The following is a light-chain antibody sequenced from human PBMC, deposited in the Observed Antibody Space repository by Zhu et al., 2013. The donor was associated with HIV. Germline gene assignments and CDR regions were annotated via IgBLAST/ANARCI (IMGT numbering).Light chain of an antibody. V-gene: IGKV3-15*01. Sequence: EIVMTQSPATLSVSPGETATLSCRASQSVSSDLAWYQQKPGQVPRLLIYGASTRATGIPARFSGSGSGTEFTLTISSLQSEDSAVYFCQHYNNWPPGFGQGTRLEIK. J-gene: IGKJ5*01. CDR1: QSVSSD. CDR2: GAS. CDR3: QHYNNWPPG.